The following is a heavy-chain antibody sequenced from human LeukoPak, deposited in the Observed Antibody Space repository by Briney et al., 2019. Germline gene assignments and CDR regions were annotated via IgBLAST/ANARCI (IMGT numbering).Heavy chain of an antibody. CDR3: ARGRVTMVRGVYYYYGMDV. J-gene: IGHJ6*02. CDR2: TYYRSKWYN. V-gene: IGHV6-1*01. CDR1: GDSVSSNSAA. Sequence: SQTLSLTCAISGDSVSSNSAAWNWIRQSPSRGLEWLGRTYYRSKWYNDYAVSVKSRITINPDTSKNQFSLQLNSVTPEDTAVYYCARGRVTMVRGVYYYYGMDVWGQGTTVTVSS. D-gene: IGHD3-10*01.